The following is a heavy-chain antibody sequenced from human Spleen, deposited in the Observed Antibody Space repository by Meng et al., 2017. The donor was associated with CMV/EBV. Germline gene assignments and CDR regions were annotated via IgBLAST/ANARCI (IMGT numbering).Heavy chain of an antibody. D-gene: IGHD6-19*01. V-gene: IGHV1-69*04. CDR2: IIPILGIA. CDR3: ARGGYSSGWYTVRWFDP. J-gene: IGHJ5*02. CDR1: GYSFSSYG. Sequence: SVKVSCKASGYSFSSYGISWVRQAPGQGLEWMGRIIPILGIANYAQKFQGRVTMTRDTSISTAYMELSRLRSDDTAVYYCARGGYSSGWYTVRWFDPWGQGTLVTVSS.